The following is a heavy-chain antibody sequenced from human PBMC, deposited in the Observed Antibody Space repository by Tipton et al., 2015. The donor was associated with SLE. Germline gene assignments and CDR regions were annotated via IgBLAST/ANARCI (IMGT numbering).Heavy chain of an antibody. CDR3: ARVRNMVQGVIYYYGMDV. J-gene: IGHJ6*02. Sequence: TLSLTCTVSGGSISSYYWSWIRQPPGKGLEWSGYIYYSGTTNYNPSLRSRVTISVDTSKNQFSLKLRSVTAADTAVYYCARVRNMVQGVIYYYGMDVWGQGTTVTVSS. CDR2: IYYSGTT. V-gene: IGHV4-59*01. CDR1: GGSISSYY. D-gene: IGHD3-10*01.